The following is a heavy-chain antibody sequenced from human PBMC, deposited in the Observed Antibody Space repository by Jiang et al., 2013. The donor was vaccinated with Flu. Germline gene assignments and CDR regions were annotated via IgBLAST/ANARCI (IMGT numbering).Heavy chain of an antibody. CDR1: GGSFSGYY. CDR2: INHSGST. V-gene: IGHV4-34*01. D-gene: IGHD3-10*01. CDR3: ARWEVRASIDNYYYYGMDV. Sequence: LLKPSETLSLTCAVYGGSFSGYYWSWIRQPPGKGLEWIGEINHSGSTNYNPSLKSRVTISVDTSKNQFSLKLSSVTAADTAVYYCARWEVRASIDNYYYYGMDVWGQGTTVTVSS. J-gene: IGHJ6*02.